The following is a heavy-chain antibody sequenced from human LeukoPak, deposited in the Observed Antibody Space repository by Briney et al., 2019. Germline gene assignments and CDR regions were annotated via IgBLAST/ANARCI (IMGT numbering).Heavy chain of an antibody. D-gene: IGHD2-15*01. CDR1: GFTFSDYY. CDR2: ISSSSSYT. V-gene: IGHV3-11*03. Sequence: GGSLRLSCAASGFTFSDYYMSWIRQAPGKGLEWVSYISSSSSYTNYADSVKGRFTISRDTAKNSLYLQTNSLRAEDTAVYYCARGASYCSGGSCNDHWGQGTLVTVSS. J-gene: IGHJ5*02. CDR3: ARGASYCSGGSCNDH.